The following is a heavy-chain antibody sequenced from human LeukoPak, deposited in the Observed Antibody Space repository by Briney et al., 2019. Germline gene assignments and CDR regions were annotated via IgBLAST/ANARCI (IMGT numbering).Heavy chain of an antibody. CDR2: ISGRSDYI. V-gene: IGHV3-21*01. J-gene: IGHJ4*02. CDR3: ARIGSGWYWEY. D-gene: IGHD6-19*01. Sequence: GGSLRLSCAASGFTFSTYNMYWVRQAPGKGLEWVSSISGRSDYIFYADPVKGRFTISRDNAKNSLYLQMNGLRVEDTAVYYCARIGSGWYWEYWGQGALVTVSS. CDR1: GFTFSTYN.